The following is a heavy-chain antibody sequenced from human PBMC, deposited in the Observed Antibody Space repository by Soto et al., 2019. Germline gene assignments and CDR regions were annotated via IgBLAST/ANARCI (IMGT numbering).Heavy chain of an antibody. D-gene: IGHD2-15*01. J-gene: IGHJ4*02. CDR1: GYTFTGFY. Sequence: ASVKVSCKASGYTFTGFYIHWVRQAPGQGLEWMGWINPDSGGTNYAQDFQGRVTMTRDSSISTAYMELNRLSSVDSAVFYCARGWSSPAGGFDYWGKGPLVTVPS. CDR2: INPDSGGT. V-gene: IGHV1-2*02. CDR3: ARGWSSPAGGFDY.